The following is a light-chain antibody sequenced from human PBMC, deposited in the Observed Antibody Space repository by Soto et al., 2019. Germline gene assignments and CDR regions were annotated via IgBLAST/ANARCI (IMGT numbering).Light chain of an antibody. Sequence: QSALTQPRSVSGSPGQSVTISCTGTSSDVGAYDYVSWYQHHPGKAPKLLIYDVTERPSGVPDRFSGSKSGNTASLTISGLQAEDEADYYCQSYDSSLRASVFGGGTKVTVL. J-gene: IGLJ2*01. CDR3: QSYDSSLRASV. CDR2: DVT. V-gene: IGLV2-11*01. CDR1: SSDVGAYDY.